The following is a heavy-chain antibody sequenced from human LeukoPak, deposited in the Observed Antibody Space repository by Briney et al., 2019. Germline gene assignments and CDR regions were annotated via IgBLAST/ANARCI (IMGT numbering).Heavy chain of an antibody. J-gene: IGHJ5*02. Sequence: GGSLRLSCAASGFTFSSYGVHWVRQAPGKGLEWVAVISYDGSNKYYADSVKGRFTISRDNSKNTLYLQMNSLRAEDTAVYYCAKDQGYSSGWYGAQEFDPWGQGTLVTVSS. CDR1: GFTFSSYG. D-gene: IGHD6-19*01. CDR2: ISYDGSNK. CDR3: AKDQGYSSGWYGAQEFDP. V-gene: IGHV3-30*18.